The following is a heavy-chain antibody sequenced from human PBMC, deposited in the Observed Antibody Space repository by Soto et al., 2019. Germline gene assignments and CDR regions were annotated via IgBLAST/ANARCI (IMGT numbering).Heavy chain of an antibody. V-gene: IGHV3-33*01. Sequence: QVQLVESGGGVVQPGRSLRLSCAASGFTFSSYGMHWVRQAPGKGLEWVAVIWYDGSNKYYADSVKGRFTISRDNSKNTLYLQMNSLRAEDKAVYYCARENVDIVSKQGLGYYFDYWGQGTLVTVSS. CDR1: GFTFSSYG. D-gene: IGHD5-12*01. CDR2: IWYDGSNK. CDR3: ARENVDIVSKQGLGYYFDY. J-gene: IGHJ4*02.